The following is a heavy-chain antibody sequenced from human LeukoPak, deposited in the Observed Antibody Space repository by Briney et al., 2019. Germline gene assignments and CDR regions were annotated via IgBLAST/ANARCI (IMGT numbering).Heavy chain of an antibody. CDR1: GGSISSGGYY. CDR3: ARGGDYDSSAYDY. V-gene: IGHV4-31*03. Sequence: SETLSLTCTVSGGSISSGGYYWSWIRQHPGKGLEWIGYIYYSGSTYYNPSLKSRVTISVDTSKNQLSLKLGSVTAADTAVYYCARGGDYDSSAYDYWGQGTLVTVSS. CDR2: IYYSGST. D-gene: IGHD3-22*01. J-gene: IGHJ4*02.